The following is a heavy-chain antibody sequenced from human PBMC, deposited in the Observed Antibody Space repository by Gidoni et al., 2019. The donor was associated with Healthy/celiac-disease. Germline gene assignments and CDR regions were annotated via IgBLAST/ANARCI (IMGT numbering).Heavy chain of an antibody. D-gene: IGHD2-15*01. CDR2: IITIFGTA. CDR3: ARGIISLHYYYGMDV. CDR1: GCTFSSYA. J-gene: IGHJ6*02. V-gene: IGHV1-69*06. Sequence: QSQLVQSGAEVKKPWSSVKVSCKASGCTFSSYAISWVRQAPGQGLEWMGGIITIFGTANYAQKFQGRVTITADKSTSTAYMELGSLRSEDTAVYYCARGIISLHYYYGMDVWGQGTTVTVSS.